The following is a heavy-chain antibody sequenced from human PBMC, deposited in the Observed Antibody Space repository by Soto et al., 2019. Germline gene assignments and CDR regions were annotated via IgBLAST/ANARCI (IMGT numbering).Heavy chain of an antibody. V-gene: IGHV1-18*01. J-gene: IGHJ4*02. D-gene: IGHD3-22*01. CDR3: ARDLRGPITMIETDY. CDR2: ISAYNGNT. Sequence: ASVKVSCKASGYTFTSYGISWVRQAPGQGLEWMGWISAYNGNTNYAQKLQGRVTMPTDTSTSTAYMELRSLRSDDTAVYYCARDLRGPITMIETDYWGQGTLVTVSS. CDR1: GYTFTSYG.